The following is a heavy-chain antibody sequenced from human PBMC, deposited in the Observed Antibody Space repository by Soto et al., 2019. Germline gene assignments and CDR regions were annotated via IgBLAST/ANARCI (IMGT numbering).Heavy chain of an antibody. V-gene: IGHV4-30-4*01. CDR3: ARGPSGDKVDY. J-gene: IGHJ4*02. D-gene: IGHD7-27*01. Sequence: QVQLQESGPGLVKPSQTLSLTCTVSGGSINTVNYFWSWIRQSPDKGLEWIGPIYNGGTTYNNPSLTSXXTXSXVTSNNQFSLKLSSVSAADTAVYYCARGPSGDKVDYWGQGTLVTVSS. CDR2: IYNGGTT. CDR1: GGSINTVNYF.